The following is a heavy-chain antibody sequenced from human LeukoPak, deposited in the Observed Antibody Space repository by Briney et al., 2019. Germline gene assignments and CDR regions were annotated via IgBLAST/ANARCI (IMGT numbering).Heavy chain of an antibody. CDR3: ARVGHDILTGYFQYNWFDP. CDR2: IYYSGST. V-gene: IGHV4-59*01. J-gene: IGHJ5*02. CDR1: GGSISSYY. D-gene: IGHD3-9*01. Sequence: SETLSLTCTVSGGSISSYYWSWIRQPPGKGLEWIGYIYYSGSTNYNPSLKSRVTISVDTSKNQFSLKLSSVTAADTAVYYCARVGHDILTGYFQYNWFDPWGQGTLVTVSP.